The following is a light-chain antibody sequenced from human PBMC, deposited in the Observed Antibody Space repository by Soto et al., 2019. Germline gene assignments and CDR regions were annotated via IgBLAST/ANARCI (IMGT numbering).Light chain of an antibody. Sequence: DIQMTQSPSSLSASVGDRVTITCRASHGISNELGWYQQKPGKAPKRLIYAASSLQSGVPSRFSGSGYGTEFTLTISSLQPEDFATYYCLQHNSYPHTFGGGTKVDIK. CDR3: LQHNSYPHT. CDR1: HGISNE. J-gene: IGKJ4*01. CDR2: AAS. V-gene: IGKV1-17*01.